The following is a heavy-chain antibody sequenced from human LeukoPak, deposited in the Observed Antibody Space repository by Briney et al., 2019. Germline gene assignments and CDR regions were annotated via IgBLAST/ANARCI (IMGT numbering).Heavy chain of an antibody. CDR1: GGSISNSY. CDR3: ARGDASGRPGIGFDF. D-gene: IGHD1-26*01. Sequence: ETLSLTCTDSGGSISNSYWSWIRQPPGKGLEWIGFFHDSESTNYNPSLKSRVSISLDTSKNQVSLWLSSVTAADTAVYYCARGDASGRPGIGFDFWGQGTLVTVS. J-gene: IGHJ4*02. V-gene: IGHV4-59*01. CDR2: FHDSEST.